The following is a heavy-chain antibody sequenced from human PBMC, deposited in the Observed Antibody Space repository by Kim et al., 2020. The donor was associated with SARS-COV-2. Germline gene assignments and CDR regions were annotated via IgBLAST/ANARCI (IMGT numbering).Heavy chain of an antibody. CDR1: GFTFSSYE. CDR2: ISSSGSTI. J-gene: IGHJ4*02. V-gene: IGHV3-48*03. CDR3: AREGNAIAYCGGDCYSSLSVDY. D-gene: IGHD2-21*02. Sequence: GGSLRLSCAASGFTFSSYEMNWVRQAPGKGLEWVSYISSSGSTIYYADSVKGRFTISRDNAKNSLYLQMNSLRAEDTAVYYCAREGNAIAYCGGDCYSSLSVDYWGQGTLVTVSS.